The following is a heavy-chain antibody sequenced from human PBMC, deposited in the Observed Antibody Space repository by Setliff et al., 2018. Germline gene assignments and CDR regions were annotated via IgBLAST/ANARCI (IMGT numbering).Heavy chain of an antibody. CDR3: ARARGSGARAFDI. CDR1: GYTFSNYG. CDR2: INAANGNT. V-gene: IGHV1-3*01. J-gene: IGHJ3*02. Sequence: ASVKVSCKASGYTFSNYGISWVRQAPGQGLEWMGWINAANGNTKYSQKFQDRVTITRDTSATTAYIGLSSLRSEDTAVYYCARARGSGARAFDIWGRGTMVTVSS. D-gene: IGHD1-26*01.